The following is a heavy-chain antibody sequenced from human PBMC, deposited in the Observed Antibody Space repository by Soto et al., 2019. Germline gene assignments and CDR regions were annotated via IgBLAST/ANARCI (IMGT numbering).Heavy chain of an antibody. J-gene: IGHJ4*02. Sequence: QVQLQESGPGLVKPSETVSLTCTVSGGSVSPYYWTWVRRPPGKGLEWIAYIYYDGTTNYNPPLKSRVTISLDTSKNQFSLRLTSLTAADTAVYYCARGRHWLDYWGQGTLLTVSS. V-gene: IGHV4-59*02. CDR3: ARGRHWLDY. CDR2: IYYDGTT. D-gene: IGHD6-19*01. CDR1: GGSVSPYY.